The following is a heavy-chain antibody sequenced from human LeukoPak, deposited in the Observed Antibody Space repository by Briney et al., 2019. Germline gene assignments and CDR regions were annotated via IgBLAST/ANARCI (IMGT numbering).Heavy chain of an antibody. D-gene: IGHD3-3*01. CDR1: GYSFTDKY. Sequence: ASVKVSCKASGYSFTDKYMHWVRQAPGQGLEWMGWISAYNGNTNYAQKLQGRVTMTTDTSTSTACMELRSLRSDDTAVYYCARDSAQWLWSGSFDYWGQGTLVTVSS. J-gene: IGHJ4*02. CDR2: ISAYNGNT. V-gene: IGHV1-18*01. CDR3: ARDSAQWLWSGSFDY.